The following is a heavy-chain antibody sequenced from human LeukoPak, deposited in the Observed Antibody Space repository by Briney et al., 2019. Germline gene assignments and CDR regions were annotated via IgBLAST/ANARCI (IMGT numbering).Heavy chain of an antibody. V-gene: IGHV1-2*02. CDR1: GFTFSSYG. CDR2: INTNSGGT. CDR3: AGSPGFSCGVHFFDI. D-gene: IGHD5-18*01. J-gene: IGHJ3*02. Sequence: GESLRPSCAASGFTFSSYGMHWVRQAPGHGLEWMGWINTNSGGTNYAYNLPGRVTITRDTSIHPAYIWLSRLRASDAAVYYCAGSPGFSCGVHFFDIWGQGRMATVS.